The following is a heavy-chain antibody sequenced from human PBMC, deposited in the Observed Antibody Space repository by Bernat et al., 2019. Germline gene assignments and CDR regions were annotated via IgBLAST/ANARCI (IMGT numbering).Heavy chain of an antibody. J-gene: IGHJ1*01. CDR3: TTPRFKTTNF. CDR2: IKSEADGGTS. Sequence: EVQLVESGGGLVEPGGSLRLACAASGFTFSKTWMNWVRQSPGKGLEWVGRIKSEADGGTSDYAAPVEDRFTISRDDSRNTVYLHMNSLKTEDTAVYYCTTPRFKTTNFWGQGALVTVSS. CDR1: GFTFSKTW. V-gene: IGHV3-15*01. D-gene: IGHD4-11*01.